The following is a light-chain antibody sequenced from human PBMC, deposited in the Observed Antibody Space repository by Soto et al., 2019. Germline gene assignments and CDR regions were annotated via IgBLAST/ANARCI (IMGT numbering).Light chain of an antibody. J-gene: IGLJ2*01. CDR2: DVS. CDR1: SSDVGGYNY. V-gene: IGLV2-14*01. Sequence: QSALTQPASVSGSPGQSITISCTGTSSDVGGYNYVSWYQQHPGKAPKLMIYDVSNRPSGVSNRFSGSKSGNTASLTISGLQAEDEAHYYCSSDTSGSDVVFGGGTKLTVL. CDR3: SSDTSGSDVV.